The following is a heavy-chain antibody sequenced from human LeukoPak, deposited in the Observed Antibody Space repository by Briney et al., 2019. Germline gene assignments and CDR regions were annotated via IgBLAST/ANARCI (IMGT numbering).Heavy chain of an antibody. J-gene: IGHJ6*02. D-gene: IGHD3-10*02. Sequence: GGSLRLSCAASGFTFSTYGMHWVRRAPGKGLEWVAVISYDGSNKYYADSVKGRFTISRDNSKNTLYLQMNSLRAEDTAVYYCALFGGMDVWGQGTTVTVSS. CDR1: GFTFSTYG. V-gene: IGHV3-30*19. CDR3: ALFGGMDV. CDR2: ISYDGSNK.